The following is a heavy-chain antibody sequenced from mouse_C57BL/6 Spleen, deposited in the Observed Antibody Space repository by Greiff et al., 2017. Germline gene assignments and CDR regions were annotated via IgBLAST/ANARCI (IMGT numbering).Heavy chain of an antibody. Sequence: QVQLKQSGPELVQPGASVKISCKASGYAFSSSWMNWVKQRPGKGLEWIGRIYPGDGDTNYNGKFKGKATLTADKSSSTAYMQLSSLTSEDSAVYFCARGDYYGSSPGFAYWGQGTLVTVSA. J-gene: IGHJ3*01. CDR2: IYPGDGDT. CDR1: GYAFSSSW. CDR3: ARGDYYGSSPGFAY. D-gene: IGHD1-1*01. V-gene: IGHV1-82*01.